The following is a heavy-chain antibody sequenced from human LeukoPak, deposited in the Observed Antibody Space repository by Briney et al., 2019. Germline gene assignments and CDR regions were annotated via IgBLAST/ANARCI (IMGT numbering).Heavy chain of an antibody. V-gene: IGHV4-34*01. J-gene: IGHJ4*02. D-gene: IGHD3-10*01. CDR3: ASLGGFGDFDY. CDR2: INHSGST. Sequence: SETLSLTCAVYGGSLSVYYWSWIRQPPGKGLEWIGEINHSGSTNYNPSLKSRVTISVDTSKNQFSLKLSSVTAADTAVYYCASLGGFGDFDYWGQGTLVTVSS. CDR1: GGSLSVYY.